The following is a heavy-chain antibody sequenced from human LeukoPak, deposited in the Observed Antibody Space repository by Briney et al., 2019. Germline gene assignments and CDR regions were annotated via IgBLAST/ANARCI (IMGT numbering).Heavy chain of an antibody. J-gene: IGHJ5*02. CDR2: INHSGST. V-gene: IGHV4-34*01. CDR1: GGSFSGYY. D-gene: IGHD3-3*01. CDR3: ARDFLSDLWSGYYRNHWFDP. Sequence: SETLSLTCAVYGGSFSGYYWSWIRQPPGKGLEWIGEINHSGSTNYNPSLKSRVTISVDTSKNQFSLKLSSVTAADTAVYYCARDFLSDLWSGYYRNHWFDPWGQGTLVTVSS.